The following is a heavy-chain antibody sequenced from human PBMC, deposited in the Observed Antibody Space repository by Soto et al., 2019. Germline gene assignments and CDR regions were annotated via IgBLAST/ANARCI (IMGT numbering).Heavy chain of an antibody. Sequence: PSETLSLTCTVSGGSISSYYWNWIRQSAGKGLEWIGRIYASGSTNYSPSLKSRVAMSVDTSKNLFSLKLNSVTAADTAIYYYARDRGYCETTACYLDYWGQGILVTVSS. CDR1: GGSISSYY. D-gene: IGHD2-21*01. CDR2: IYASGST. J-gene: IGHJ4*02. V-gene: IGHV4-4*07. CDR3: ARDRGYCETTACYLDY.